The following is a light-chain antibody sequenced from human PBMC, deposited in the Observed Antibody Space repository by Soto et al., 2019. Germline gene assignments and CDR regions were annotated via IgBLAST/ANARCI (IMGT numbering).Light chain of an antibody. V-gene: IGLV2-14*01. CDR1: SSDVGRYNF. Sequence: QSVLTQPASVSGSPGQSITISCTGTSSDVGRYNFVSWYQQHPGKAPKVMIFEVSNRPSGVSNRFSGSKSGNTASLTISGLQAEDEADYYCSSYASSSTLVFGSGTKVTVL. CDR3: SSYASSSTLV. J-gene: IGLJ1*01. CDR2: EVS.